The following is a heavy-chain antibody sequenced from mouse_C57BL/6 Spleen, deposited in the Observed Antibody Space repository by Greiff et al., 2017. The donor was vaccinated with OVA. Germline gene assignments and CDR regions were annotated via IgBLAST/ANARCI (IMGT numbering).Heavy chain of an antibody. Sequence: QVQLQQPGAELVRPGSSVKLSCKASGYTFTSYWMHWVKQRPIQGLEWIGNIDPSDSETHYNQKFKDKATLTVDKSSSTAYMQLSSLTSEDSAVYYCARGRNPFLQGSYFDYWGQGTTLTVSS. J-gene: IGHJ2*01. CDR2: IDPSDSET. V-gene: IGHV1-52*01. CDR1: GYTFTSYW. CDR3: ARGRNPFLQGSYFDY.